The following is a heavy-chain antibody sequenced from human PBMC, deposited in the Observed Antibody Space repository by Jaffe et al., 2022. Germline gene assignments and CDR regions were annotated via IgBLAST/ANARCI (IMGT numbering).Heavy chain of an antibody. V-gene: IGHV4-39*01. CDR3: ARLPSPGCSGGNCFCNAYDI. CDR1: GDSFSSSSFY. D-gene: IGHD2-15*01. J-gene: IGHJ3*02. Sequence: QVQLQGSGPGLVKPSETLSLTCTVSGDSFSSSSFYWGWIRQPPGKGLEWIANLHYAGSTYPHPSLRSRVTISVDSSKNQFSLKLSSVTAADTAVYYCARLPSPGCSGGNCFCNAYDIWDQGTMVTVSS. CDR2: LHYAGST.